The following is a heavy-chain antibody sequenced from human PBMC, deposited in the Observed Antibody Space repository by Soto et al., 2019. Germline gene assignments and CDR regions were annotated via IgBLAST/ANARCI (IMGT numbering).Heavy chain of an antibody. Sequence: SETLSLTCTVSGDSVSSGSYYWSWIRQPPGKGLEWIGYIYYSGSTNYNPSLKSRVTISVDTSKNQFSLKLSSVTAADTAVYYCARAVLRVSPFDYWGQGTLVTVSS. CDR1: GDSVSSGSYY. J-gene: IGHJ4*02. V-gene: IGHV4-61*01. D-gene: IGHD2-21*01. CDR2: IYYSGST. CDR3: ARAVLRVSPFDY.